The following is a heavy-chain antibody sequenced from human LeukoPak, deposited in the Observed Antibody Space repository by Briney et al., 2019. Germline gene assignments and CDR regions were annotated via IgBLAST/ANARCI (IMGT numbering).Heavy chain of an antibody. CDR3: GRGNSGSPETPDY. J-gene: IGHJ4*02. D-gene: IGHD1-26*01. CDR1: GFPFSSYW. CDR2: IKQDGSKK. V-gene: IGHV3-7*04. Sequence: PGGSLRLSCVASGFPFSSYWMTWVRQAPGKGLEWVANIKQDGSKKSYVDSVKGRFTISRDNAKNSLYLQMNSLRAEDTAVYYCGRGNSGSPETPDYWGQGTLVTVSS.